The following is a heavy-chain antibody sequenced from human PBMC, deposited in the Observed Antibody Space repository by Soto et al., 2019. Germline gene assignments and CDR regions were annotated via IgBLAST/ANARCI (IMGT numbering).Heavy chain of an antibody. CDR1: GATLSSYA. CDR3: ARGSVGMDSSGWYCDY. J-gene: IGHJ4*02. D-gene: IGHD6-19*01. CDR2: IIPIFGTA. V-gene: IGHV1-69*06. Sequence: SVKVSCKASGATLSSYAISWLRRAPGQGLEWMGGIIPIFGTANYAQKFQGRVTITADKSTSTAYMELSSLRSEDTAVYYCARGSVGMDSSGWYCDYWGQGPLVTVSS.